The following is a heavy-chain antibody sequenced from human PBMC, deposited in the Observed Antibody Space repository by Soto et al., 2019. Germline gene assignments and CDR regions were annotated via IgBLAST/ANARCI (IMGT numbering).Heavy chain of an antibody. J-gene: IGHJ4*02. Sequence: QLQLQESGPGLVKPSETLSLTCTVSGGSISSSIYYWGWIRQPPGKGLEWIGSIYYSGSTYYNPSLKSRVTISVDTSKNQFSLKMRSVTAADTAVYYCARGLEYSDYWGQGTLVTVSS. CDR3: ARGLEYSDY. CDR1: GGSISSSIYY. D-gene: IGHD6-6*01. CDR2: IYYSGST. V-gene: IGHV4-39*01.